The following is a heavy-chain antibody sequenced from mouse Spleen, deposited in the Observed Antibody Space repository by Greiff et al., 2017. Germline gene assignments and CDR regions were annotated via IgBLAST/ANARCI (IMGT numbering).Heavy chain of an antibody. Sequence: VQLQQSGPELVKPGASVKISCKASGYAFSSSWMNWVKQRPGKGLEWIGRIYPGDGDTNYNGKFKGKATLTADKSSSTAYMQLSSLTSEDSAVYFCARTVYYGSIDYWGQGTTLTVSS. J-gene: IGHJ2*01. V-gene: IGHV1-82*01. CDR1: GYAFSSSW. CDR3: ARTVYYGSIDY. D-gene: IGHD1-1*01. CDR2: IYPGDGDT.